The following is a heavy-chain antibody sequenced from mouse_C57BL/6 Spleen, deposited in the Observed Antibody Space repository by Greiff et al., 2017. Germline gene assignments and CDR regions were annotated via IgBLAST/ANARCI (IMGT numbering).Heavy chain of an antibody. CDR1: GYSITSGYY. J-gene: IGHJ3*01. Sequence: EVKVEESGPGLVKPSQSLSLTCSVTGYSITSGYYWNWIRQFPGNKLEWMGYISYDGSNNYNPSLKNRISITRDTSKNQFFLKLNSVTTEDTATYYCAREGYGNLAWFAYWGQGTLVTVSA. V-gene: IGHV3-6*01. CDR3: AREGYGNLAWFAY. D-gene: IGHD2-10*02. CDR2: ISYDGSN.